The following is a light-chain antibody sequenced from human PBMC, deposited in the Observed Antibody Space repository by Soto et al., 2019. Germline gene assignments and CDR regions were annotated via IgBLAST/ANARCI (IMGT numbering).Light chain of an antibody. CDR1: TSNIGAGYD. J-gene: IGLJ3*02. Sequence: QPVLTQAPSVSGAPGQRVTISCTGSTSNIGAGYDVHWYQQLPGTAPKVVIYGNSNRPSGVPDRFSGSKSGTSASLAITGLQAEDEADYYCQSYDSSLSGWVFGGGTKVTVL. CDR2: GNS. CDR3: QSYDSSLSGWV. V-gene: IGLV1-40*01.